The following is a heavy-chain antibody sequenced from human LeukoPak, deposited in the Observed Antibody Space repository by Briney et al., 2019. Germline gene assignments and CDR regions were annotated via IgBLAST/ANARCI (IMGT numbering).Heavy chain of an antibody. CDR2: INHSGST. D-gene: IGHD5-24*01. CDR1: GGSFSGYY. V-gene: IGHV4-34*01. J-gene: IGHJ4*02. CDR3: ARGGDGYNRRFDY. Sequence: PSETLSLTCAVYGGSFSGYYWSWIRQPPGKGLEWIGEINHSGSTKYNPSLESRVTMSVDTSKNQFSLKLSSVTAADTAVYYCARGGDGYNRRFDYWGQGTLVTVSS.